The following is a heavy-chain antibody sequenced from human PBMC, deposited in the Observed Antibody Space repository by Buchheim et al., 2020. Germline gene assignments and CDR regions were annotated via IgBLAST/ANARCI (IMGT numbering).Heavy chain of an antibody. V-gene: IGHV3-15*01. CDR2: IKSKTDGGTT. CDR1: GFTFSNAW. D-gene: IGHD2-2*01. CDR3: TTDPDIVVVPAARRFDY. J-gene: IGHJ4*02. Sequence: EVQLVEPGGGLVKPGGSLRLSCAASGFTFSNAWMSWVRQAPGKGLEWVGRIKSKTDGGTTDYAAPVKGRFTISRDDSKNTLYLQMNSLKTEDTAVYYCTTDPDIVVVPAARRFDYWGQGTL.